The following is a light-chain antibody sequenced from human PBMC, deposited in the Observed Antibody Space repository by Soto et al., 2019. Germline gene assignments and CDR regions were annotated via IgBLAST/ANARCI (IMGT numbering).Light chain of an antibody. CDR1: SSDVGGYNY. CDR2: DVS. J-gene: IGLJ3*02. V-gene: IGLV2-11*01. Sequence: QAVVTQPRSVSGSPGQSVTISCTGTSSDVGGYNYGSWYQQHPGKAPKLMIYDVSKRPSGVPDRFSGSKSGNTASLTISGLQAEDEADYYCCSYAGSSWVFGGGTKLTVL. CDR3: CSYAGSSWV.